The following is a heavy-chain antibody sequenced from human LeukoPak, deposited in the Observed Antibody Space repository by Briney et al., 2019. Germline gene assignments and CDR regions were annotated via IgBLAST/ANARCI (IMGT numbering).Heavy chain of an antibody. CDR3: ARDATMVRTA. D-gene: IGHD3-10*01. CDR1: GFTLSSYW. Sequence: GGSLRLSCAASGFTLSSYWMSWVRQAPGKGLEWVANIKQDGSEKYYVDSVKGRFTISRDNAKNSLYLQMNSLRAEDTAVYYCARDATMVRTAWGQGTLVTVSS. J-gene: IGHJ5*02. CDR2: IKQDGSEK. V-gene: IGHV3-7*01.